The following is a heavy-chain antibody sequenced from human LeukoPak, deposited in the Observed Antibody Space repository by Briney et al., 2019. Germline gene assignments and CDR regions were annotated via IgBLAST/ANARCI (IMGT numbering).Heavy chain of an antibody. D-gene: IGHD2-2*01. CDR2: ISAYNGNT. CDR3: ARDPPRYCSSTSCSPNWFDP. V-gene: IGHV1-18*04. Sequence: ASVKVSCKASGYTFTSYGISWVRQAPGQGLEWMRWISAYNGNTNYAQKLQGRVTMTTDTSTSTAYMELRSLRSDDTAVYYCARDPPRYCSSTSCSPNWFDPWGQGTLVTVSS. J-gene: IGHJ5*02. CDR1: GYTFTSYG.